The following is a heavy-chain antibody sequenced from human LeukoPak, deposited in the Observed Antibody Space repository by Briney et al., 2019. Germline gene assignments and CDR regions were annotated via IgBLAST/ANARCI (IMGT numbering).Heavy chain of an antibody. V-gene: IGHV3-21*01. CDR3: ARDVDSNYPFDY. J-gene: IGHJ4*02. CDR2: ISSSSSYI. D-gene: IGHD4-11*01. CDR1: GFTFSTYS. Sequence: GGSLRLSCAASGFTFSTYSMNWVRQAPGKGLEWVSSISSSSSYIYYADSVKGRFTISRDNAKNSLYLQMNSLRAEDTAVYCCARDVDSNYPFDYWGQGTLVTVSS.